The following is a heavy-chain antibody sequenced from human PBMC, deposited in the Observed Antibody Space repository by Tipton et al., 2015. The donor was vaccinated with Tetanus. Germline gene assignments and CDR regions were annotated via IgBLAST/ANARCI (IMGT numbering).Heavy chain of an antibody. D-gene: IGHD6-25*01. CDR1: GGSITNYY. J-gene: IGHJ6*02. V-gene: IGHV4-59*12. CDR2: VYYRGGT. Sequence: TLSLTCTVSGGSITNYYWSWVRQSPGKGLEWIGYVYYRGGTIASPSLKSRVTMSVDTSKKQVSLRLNSVTAADTAVYYCARMQRYGMDVWGQGTTVTVSS. CDR3: ARMQRYGMDV.